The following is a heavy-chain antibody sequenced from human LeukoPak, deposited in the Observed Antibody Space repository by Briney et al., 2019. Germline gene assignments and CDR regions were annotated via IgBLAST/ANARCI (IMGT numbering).Heavy chain of an antibody. D-gene: IGHD3-3*01. CDR1: GFTFSSYS. V-gene: IGHV3-48*02. Sequence: GGFLRLSCAASGFTFSSYSMNWVRQAPGKGLEWVSYISSSSSTIYYADSVKGRFTISRDNAKNSLYLQMNSLRDEDTAVYYCARDRGYDFWSGYYGFDYWGQGTLVTVSS. CDR2: ISSSSSTI. J-gene: IGHJ4*02. CDR3: ARDRGYDFWSGYYGFDY.